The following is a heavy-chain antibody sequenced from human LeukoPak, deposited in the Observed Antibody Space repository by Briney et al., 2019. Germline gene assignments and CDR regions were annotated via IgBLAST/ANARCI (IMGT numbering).Heavy chain of an antibody. CDR2: ISSSSLSYI. J-gene: IGHJ6*03. CDR1: GFTFNSYS. Sequence: GGSLRLSCADSGFTFNSYSMNWVRQAPGKGLEWVSSISSSSLSYIYYADSVKGRFTIFRDNAKNSLYLQMNSLRAEDTALYYCAKASAYSSSWWMGQRYYYYYYMDVWGKGTTVTISS. V-gene: IGHV3-21*04. CDR3: AKASAYSSSWWMGQRYYYYYYMDV. D-gene: IGHD6-13*01.